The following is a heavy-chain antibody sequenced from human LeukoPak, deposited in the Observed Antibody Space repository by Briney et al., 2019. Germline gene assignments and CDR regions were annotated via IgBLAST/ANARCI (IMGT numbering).Heavy chain of an antibody. CDR1: GGSISTFC. J-gene: IGHJ4*02. V-gene: IGHV4-59*01. D-gene: IGHD6-19*01. CDR3: ARDTSVASGMQY. Sequence: SETLSLTCTVSGGSISTFCWSWVRQTPDRGLEWIGSYFSTATKSNPSLGRRVAISVDTSKNQLFLRLRSLTPADTASYYCARDTSVASGMQYWGPGTLVTVSS. CDR2: YFSTAT.